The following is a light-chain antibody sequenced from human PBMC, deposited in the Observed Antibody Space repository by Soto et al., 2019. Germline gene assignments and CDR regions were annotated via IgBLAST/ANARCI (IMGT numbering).Light chain of an antibody. J-gene: IGKJ1*01. CDR2: AAS. Sequence: AIQMTQSPSSLSASVGDRVTISCRASQDIRNTVAWYQEKPGEAPQLLIFAASYTQSGVTSRFSGSGAVRAYTLVSTGLQPADFATYFCLQHDTYPPITFGQGTKVDIK. CDR3: LQHDTYPPIT. V-gene: IGKV1-6*02. CDR1: QDIRNT.